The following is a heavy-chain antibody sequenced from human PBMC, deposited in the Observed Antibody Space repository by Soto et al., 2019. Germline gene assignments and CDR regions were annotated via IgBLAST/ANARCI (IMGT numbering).Heavy chain of an antibody. CDR2: AYYTGST. CDR1: GGPVRNGTSY. Sequence: PSETLSLTCTVSGGPVRNGTSYWSWIRQPPGKGLEWIGYAYYTGSTNYNPSLKSRVTISVDTSKNQFSLKLSSVTAADTAVYYCARGVVVTASPKPTNWFGPWGQGTLVTVSS. J-gene: IGHJ5*02. V-gene: IGHV4-61*01. CDR3: ARGVVVTASPKPTNWFGP. D-gene: IGHD2-21*02.